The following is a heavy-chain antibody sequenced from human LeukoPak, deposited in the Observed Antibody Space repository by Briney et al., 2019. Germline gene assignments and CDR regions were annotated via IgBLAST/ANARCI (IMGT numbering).Heavy chain of an antibody. D-gene: IGHD1-26*01. CDR1: GFTFSSYW. V-gene: IGHV3-74*01. CDR2: IHSDGSST. J-gene: IGHJ4*02. CDR3: AKDQWELPRIEGDFDY. Sequence: GGSLRLSCAASGFTFSSYWMHWVRQAPGKGLVWVSRIHSDGSSTSYADSVKGRFTISRDNSKNTLYLQMNSLRAEDTAVYYCAKDQWELPRIEGDFDYWGQGTLVTVSS.